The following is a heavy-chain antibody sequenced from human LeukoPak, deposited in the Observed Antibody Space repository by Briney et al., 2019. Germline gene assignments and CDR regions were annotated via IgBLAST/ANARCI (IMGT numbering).Heavy chain of an antibody. CDR3: AKDRTVSPGSLDY. CDR2: ISWNSGTI. V-gene: IGHV3-9*01. CDR1: GFTFSNYW. Sequence: AGGSLRLSCAASGFTFSNYWMHWVRQAPGKGLEWVSGISWNSGTIGYADSVKGRFTISRDNAKNSLYLQMNSLRAEDTALYYCAKDRTVSPGSLDYWGQGTLVTVSS. D-gene: IGHD3-10*01. J-gene: IGHJ4*02.